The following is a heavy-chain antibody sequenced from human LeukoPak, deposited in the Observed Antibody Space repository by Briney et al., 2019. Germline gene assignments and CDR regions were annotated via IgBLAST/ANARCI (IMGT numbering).Heavy chain of an antibody. D-gene: IGHD6-19*01. V-gene: IGHV4-59*01. CDR3: ARDPAHSSGRAHYYYGMDV. Sequence: SETLSLTCTVSGGSISSYYWSWIRQPPGKGLEWIGYIYYSGSTNYNPSLKSRVTISVDTSKNQFSLKLSSVTAADTAVYYCARDPAHSSGRAHYYYGMDVWGQGTTVTVSS. CDR1: GGSISSYY. CDR2: IYYSGST. J-gene: IGHJ6*02.